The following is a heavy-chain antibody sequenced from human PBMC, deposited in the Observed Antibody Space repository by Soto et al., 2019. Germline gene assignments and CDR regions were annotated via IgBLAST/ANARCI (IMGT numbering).Heavy chain of an antibody. Sequence: SGGSLRLSCAASGFIFSSHTMNWVRQVPGKGLEWVSSISASSTYIYYADSLKGRFTISRDNAYNSLYLQVSSLRAEDTAVYYCARGWLRDPWMYWGQGTLVTVSS. CDR2: ISASSTYI. D-gene: IGHD5-12*01. CDR1: GFIFSSHT. V-gene: IGHV3-21*01. J-gene: IGHJ4*02. CDR3: ARGWLRDPWMY.